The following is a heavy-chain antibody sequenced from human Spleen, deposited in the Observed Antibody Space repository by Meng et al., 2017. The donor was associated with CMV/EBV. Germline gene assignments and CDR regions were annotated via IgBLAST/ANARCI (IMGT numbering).Heavy chain of an antibody. CDR2: IYPGDSDV. J-gene: IGHJ5*02. Sequence: KGFGYTVSDYWIGWVRQMPGKGLEWMGIIYPGDSDVRYSPSFQGQVYISADESISTAYLQWYSLKASDTAIYYCARNGADEDYWFDPWGQGTLVTVSS. CDR3: ARNGADEDYWFDP. V-gene: IGHV5-51*01. CDR1: GYTVSDYW. D-gene: IGHD4-17*01.